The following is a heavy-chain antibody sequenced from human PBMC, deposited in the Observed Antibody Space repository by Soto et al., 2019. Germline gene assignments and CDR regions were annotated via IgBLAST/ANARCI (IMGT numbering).Heavy chain of an antibody. V-gene: IGHV3-23*01. Sequence: EVQLLESGGGLVQPGGSLRLSCAASGFTFSSYAMSWVRQAPGKGLEWVSGIGGSGAGTNNADSVKGRFTISRDNSKNTLYLQMSSLRAEDTAVYYCARGGGIAVAGTHLDYWGQGTLVTVSS. CDR1: GFTFSSYA. D-gene: IGHD6-19*01. J-gene: IGHJ4*02. CDR2: IGGSGAGT. CDR3: ARGGGIAVAGTHLDY.